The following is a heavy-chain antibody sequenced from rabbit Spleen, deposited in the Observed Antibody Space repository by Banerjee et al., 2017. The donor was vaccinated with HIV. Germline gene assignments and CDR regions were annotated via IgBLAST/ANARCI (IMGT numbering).Heavy chain of an antibody. Sequence: EQLVESGGGLVQPEGSLTLTCTASGFSFSNSYWICWVRQAPGKGLEWVACFYIGGGTTYYASWAKGRFTISKTSSTTVTLQMTSLTAADTATYFCARGDNSDYRAFILWGPGTLVTVS. D-gene: IGHD8-1*01. CDR3: ARGDNSDYRAFIL. CDR2: FYIGGGTT. CDR1: GFSFSNSYW. V-gene: IGHV1S45*01. J-gene: IGHJ4*01.